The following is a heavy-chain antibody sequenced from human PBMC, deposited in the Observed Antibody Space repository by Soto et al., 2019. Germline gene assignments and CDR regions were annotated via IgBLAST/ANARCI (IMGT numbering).Heavy chain of an antibody. CDR1: GFTFSSYG. Sequence: QVQLVESGGGVVQPGRSLRLSCAASGFTFSSYGMHWVRQAPGKGLEWVAVIWYDGSNKYYADSVKGRFTIARDNSKNTLYLQMHSLRAEDTAVYYCARPYSSSWSFDYWGQGTLVTVSA. D-gene: IGHD6-13*01. J-gene: IGHJ4*02. CDR2: IWYDGSNK. CDR3: ARPYSSSWSFDY. V-gene: IGHV3-33*01.